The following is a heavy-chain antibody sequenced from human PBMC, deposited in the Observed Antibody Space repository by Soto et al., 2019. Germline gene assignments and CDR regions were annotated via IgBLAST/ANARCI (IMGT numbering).Heavy chain of an antibody. CDR2: INPNSGGT. J-gene: IGHJ6*02. D-gene: IGHD2-2*02. V-gene: IGHV1-2*02. CDR3: ARVDSGYCSSTSCYTPLGMDV. Sequence: ASVKVSFKASGYTFTGYYMHWVRQAPGQGLEWMGWINPNSGGTNYAQKFQGRVTMTRDTSISTAYMELSRLRSDDTAVYYCARVDSGYCSSTSCYTPLGMDVWGQGTTVTVSS. CDR1: GYTFTGYY.